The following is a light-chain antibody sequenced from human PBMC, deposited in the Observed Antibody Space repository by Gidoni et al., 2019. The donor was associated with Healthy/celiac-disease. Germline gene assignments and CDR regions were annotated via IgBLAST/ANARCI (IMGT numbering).Light chain of an antibody. CDR1: QIVLFSSNNKNY. CDR3: QQYYSTPRT. Sequence: DIVMTQSPDSLAVSLVERATINCKSSQIVLFSSNNKNYLAWYQQNPGQPPKPLIYWASTRESGVPDRFSGSGSGTDFTLTISSLQAEDVAVYYCQQYYSTPRTFGQGTKVEIK. J-gene: IGKJ1*01. CDR2: WAS. V-gene: IGKV4-1*01.